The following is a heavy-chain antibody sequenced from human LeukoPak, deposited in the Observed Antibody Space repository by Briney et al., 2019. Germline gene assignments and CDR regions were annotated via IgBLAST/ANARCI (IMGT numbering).Heavy chain of an antibody. Sequence: ASVKVSCKVSGYTLTELSMHWVRQAPGKGLEWMGGFDPEDGEIIYAQKFQGRVTMTEDTSTDTAYMELSSLRSEDTAVYYCATGSAADLYYYYGMDVWGQGTTVTVSS. CDR3: ATGSAADLYYYYGMDV. J-gene: IGHJ6*02. CDR2: FDPEDGEI. D-gene: IGHD2-2*01. CDR1: GYTLTELS. V-gene: IGHV1-24*01.